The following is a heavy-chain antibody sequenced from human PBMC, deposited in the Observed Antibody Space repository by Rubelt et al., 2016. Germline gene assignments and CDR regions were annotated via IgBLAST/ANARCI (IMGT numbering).Heavy chain of an antibody. CDR2: IDHTGST. J-gene: IGHJ4*02. CDR3: ARVGEPPPSDC. V-gene: IGHV4-38-2*02. CDR1: GASISSGYS. Sequence: QVQLQESGPGLVKPSETLSLTCTVSGASISSGYSWGWIRQSPGKGLEWIGNIDHTGSTYYNPSLRSRVTISVDTSKNHFPLRLNSVTAEDTAIYFCARVGEPPPSDCWGQGTLVTVSS. D-gene: IGHD1-14*01.